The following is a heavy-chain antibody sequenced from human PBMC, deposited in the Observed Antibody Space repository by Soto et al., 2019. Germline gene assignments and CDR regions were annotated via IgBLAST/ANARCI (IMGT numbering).Heavy chain of an antibody. CDR3: AQTTGWPGFDY. CDR2: IYNGERT. Sequence: QVHLQESGPGLVKPSETMSLTCTASGASIRNFYWNWVRQFPGKGLEWIGHIYNGERTNYNPSLKMRVTISVDTSKNQFSLKLSSVTVADTAVYYCAQTTGWPGFDYWGQGTLVAVSS. D-gene: IGHD6-19*01. CDR1: GASIRNFY. J-gene: IGHJ4*02. V-gene: IGHV4-59*01.